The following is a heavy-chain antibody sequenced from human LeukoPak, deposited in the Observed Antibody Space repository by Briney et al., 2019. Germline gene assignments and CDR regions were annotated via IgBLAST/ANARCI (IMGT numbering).Heavy chain of an antibody. Sequence: PSETLSLTCTVSGGSISSYYWSWIRQPAGKGLEWIGRIYTSGSTNYNPSLKSRVTMSVDTSKNQFSLKLSSVTAADTAVYYCARVGGDWGYGAFDIWGQGTMVTVSS. CDR1: GGSISSYY. J-gene: IGHJ3*02. V-gene: IGHV4-4*07. D-gene: IGHD7-27*01. CDR2: IYTSGST. CDR3: ARVGGDWGYGAFDI.